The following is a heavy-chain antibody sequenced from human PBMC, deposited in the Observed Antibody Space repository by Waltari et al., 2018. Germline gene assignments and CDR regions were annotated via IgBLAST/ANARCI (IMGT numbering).Heavy chain of an antibody. CDR3: AKVYSGSYLDY. V-gene: IGHV3-23*01. J-gene: IGHJ4*02. CDR2: ISGSGDGT. CDR1: GFTFSNYA. Sequence: EVQLLESGGGLVQPGGYLRLSCAASGFTFSNYAMSWVRQAPGKGLEWVSAISGSGDGTYHGDSVKGRFTISRDNSKNTLDLQMNSLRVEDTAIYFCAKVYSGSYLDYWGQGTLVTVSS. D-gene: IGHD1-26*01.